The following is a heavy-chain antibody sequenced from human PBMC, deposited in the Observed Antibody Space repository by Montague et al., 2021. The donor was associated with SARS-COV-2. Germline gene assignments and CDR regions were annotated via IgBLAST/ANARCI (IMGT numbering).Heavy chain of an antibody. Sequence: PALVKTTQTLTLTCTFSGFSLSTSGVGVGWIRQPPGKALEWLALIYWDDDKPYSPSLKSRLTITKDTSKNQVVLTMTNMDPVDTATYYCAHSCGDCLFDYWGQGTLVTVSS. J-gene: IGHJ4*02. D-gene: IGHD2-21*01. V-gene: IGHV2-5*02. CDR3: AHSCGDCLFDY. CDR2: IYWDDDK. CDR1: GFSLSTSGVG.